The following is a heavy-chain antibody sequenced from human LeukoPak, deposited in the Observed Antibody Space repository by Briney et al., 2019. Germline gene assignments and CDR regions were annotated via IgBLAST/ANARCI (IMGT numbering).Heavy chain of an antibody. D-gene: IGHD3-10*01. CDR3: AKDHAHYNGSGSYFDY. Sequence: GGSLRLSCAASGFTFSSYGMHWVRQAPGKGLEWVAVISYDGSNKYYADSVKGRFTISRDNSKNTLYLQMNSLRAEDTAVYYCAKDHAHYNGSGSYFDYWGQGTLVTVSS. V-gene: IGHV3-30*18. CDR2: ISYDGSNK. CDR1: GFTFSSYG. J-gene: IGHJ4*02.